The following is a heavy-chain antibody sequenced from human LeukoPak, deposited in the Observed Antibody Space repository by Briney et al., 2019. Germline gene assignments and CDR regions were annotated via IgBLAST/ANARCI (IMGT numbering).Heavy chain of an antibody. CDR2: IWYDGSNK. D-gene: IGHD3-9*01. V-gene: IGHV3-33*06. J-gene: IGHJ3*02. Sequence: GGSLRLSCAASGFTFSSYGMHWVRQAPGKGLEWVAVIWYDGSNKYYADSVKGRFTISRDNSKNTLYLQMNSLRAEDTAVYYCAKSPGRYFDSSGIWGQGTMVTVSS. CDR1: GFTFSSYG. CDR3: AKSPGRYFDSSGI.